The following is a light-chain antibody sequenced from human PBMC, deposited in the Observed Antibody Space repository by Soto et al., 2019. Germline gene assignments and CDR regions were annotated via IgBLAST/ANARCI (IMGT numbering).Light chain of an antibody. V-gene: IGKV3-20*01. CDR3: QQYDTSPPMYT. CDR1: QSVDSTY. J-gene: IGKJ2*01. Sequence: EIVLTQSPGTLSLSPGQRATLSCGGSQSVDSTYLAWYQQKPDQSPRLLIYATSTRAAGIPDRFSGSGSGTDFTLTISRLEPDDVAVYYCQQYDTSPPMYTFGQGTKVDI. CDR2: ATS.